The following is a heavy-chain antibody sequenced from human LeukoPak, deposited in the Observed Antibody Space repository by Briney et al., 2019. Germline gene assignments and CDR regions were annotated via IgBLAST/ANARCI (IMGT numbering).Heavy chain of an antibody. V-gene: IGHV5-51*01. J-gene: IGHJ4*02. Sequence: GESLKISRKGSGYSFTSYWIGWVRQMPGKGLEWMGIIYPGDSETAYSPSFQGQVTISADKSISTAYLQWSSLKASDTAMYYCARPSYGSGSFYFDYWGQGTLVTVSS. D-gene: IGHD3-10*01. CDR1: GYSFTSYW. CDR2: IYPGDSET. CDR3: ARPSYGSGSFYFDY.